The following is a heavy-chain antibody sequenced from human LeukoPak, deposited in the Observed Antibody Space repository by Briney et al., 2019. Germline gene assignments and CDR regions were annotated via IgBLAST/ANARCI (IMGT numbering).Heavy chain of an antibody. J-gene: IGHJ3*02. V-gene: IGHV3-21*01. Sequence: GGSLRLSCAASGFTFSSYSMNWVRQAPGKGLEWVSSISSSSSYIYHADSVKGRFTISRDNAKNSLYLQMNSLRAEDTAVYYCARKGIAAALAIWGQGTMVTVSS. CDR3: ARKGIAAALAI. D-gene: IGHD6-13*01. CDR1: GFTFSSYS. CDR2: ISSSSSYI.